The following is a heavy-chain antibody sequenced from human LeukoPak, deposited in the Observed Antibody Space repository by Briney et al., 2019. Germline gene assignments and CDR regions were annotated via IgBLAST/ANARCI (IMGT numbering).Heavy chain of an antibody. CDR3: VLFRRYLDY. CDR2: ISVGGGST. V-gene: IGHV3-23*01. Sequence: GGSLRLSCAASGLTFSSYAMSWVRKAPEKGLEWVSTISVGGGSTYYTRSLRGRFTISRDNSKNPLYLRMNSLRPEDPALIYCVLFRRYLDYWGQGTLVTVSS. J-gene: IGHJ4*02. CDR1: GLTFSSYA. D-gene: IGHD2-21*01.